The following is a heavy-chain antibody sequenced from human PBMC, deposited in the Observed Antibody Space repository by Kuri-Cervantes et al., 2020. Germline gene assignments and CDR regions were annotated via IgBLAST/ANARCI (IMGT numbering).Heavy chain of an antibody. CDR2: ISGSGCFT. V-gene: IGHV3-23*01. D-gene: IGHD1-26*01. J-gene: IGHJ3*02. CDR3: ARESIREIHAFDI. CDR1: RFTFSNDA. Sequence: LSLTCAASRFTFSNDAMSWVRQAPGKGLEWVSGISGSGCFTHYADSVKGRFTISRDTSKNTLYLQMNSLRAEDTAVYYCARESIREIHAFDIWGQGTMVTVSS.